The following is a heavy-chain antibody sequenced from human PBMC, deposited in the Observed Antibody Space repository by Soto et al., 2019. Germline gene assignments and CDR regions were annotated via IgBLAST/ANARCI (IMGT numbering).Heavy chain of an antibody. Sequence: GGSLRLSCAASGFTFSSYEMNWVRQAPGKGLEWVSYISSSGSTIYYADSVKGRFTISRDNAKNSLYLQMNSLRAEDTAVYYCARDYDFWSGPYYGMDVWGQGTTVTVSS. CDR1: GFTFSSYE. D-gene: IGHD3-3*01. CDR2: ISSSGSTI. J-gene: IGHJ6*02. CDR3: ARDYDFWSGPYYGMDV. V-gene: IGHV3-48*03.